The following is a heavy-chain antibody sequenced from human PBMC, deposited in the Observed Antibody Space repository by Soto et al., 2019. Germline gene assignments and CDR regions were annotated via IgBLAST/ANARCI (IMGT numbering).Heavy chain of an antibody. Sequence: PSETLSLTCTVSSGSISSTIYSWDWIRQPPGKGLEWIGSIFYSGSTYYNPSLKSRVTISVDTSKNQFSLTLTSVTAADTAVYYCARQCRGVTCHWFVPWGQGTLVNVSS. J-gene: IGHJ5*02. D-gene: IGHD2-15*01. CDR2: IFYSGST. CDR1: SGSISSTIYS. V-gene: IGHV4-39*01. CDR3: ARQCRGVTCHWFVP.